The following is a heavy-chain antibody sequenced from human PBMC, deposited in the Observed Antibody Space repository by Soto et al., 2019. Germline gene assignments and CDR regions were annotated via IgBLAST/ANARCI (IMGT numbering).Heavy chain of an antibody. CDR3: AREVGEVDYSSSSDAFDI. V-gene: IGHV4-30-4*01. D-gene: IGHD6-6*01. CDR2: IYYSGTT. Sequence: QVQLQESGPGLVKPSQTLSLTCTVSGGSISSGDYYWSWVRQPPGKGLEWIAYIYYSGTTYYNPSLKSRVTMSRDTSKYQFSLKLESVTAADTAVYYCAREVGEVDYSSSSDAFDIWGQGTMVTVSS. CDR1: GGSISSGDYY. J-gene: IGHJ3*02.